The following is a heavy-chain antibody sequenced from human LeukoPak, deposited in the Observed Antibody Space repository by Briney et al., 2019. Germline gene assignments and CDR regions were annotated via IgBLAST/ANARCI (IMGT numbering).Heavy chain of an antibody. CDR2: IIPILGIA. CDR1: GYTFTSNY. D-gene: IGHD4-17*01. Sequence: GASVKVSFKASGYTFTSNYMHWVRQAPGQGLEWMGRIIPILGIANYAQKFQGRVTITADKSTSTAYMELSSLRSEDTAVYYCARDPLDLRKDYYYGMHVWGQATTVTV. CDR3: ARDPLDLRKDYYYGMHV. V-gene: IGHV1-69*04. J-gene: IGHJ6*02.